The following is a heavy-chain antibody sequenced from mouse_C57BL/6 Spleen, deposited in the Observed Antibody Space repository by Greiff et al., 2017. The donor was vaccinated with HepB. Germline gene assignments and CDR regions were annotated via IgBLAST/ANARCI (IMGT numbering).Heavy chain of an antibody. V-gene: IGHV1-82*01. D-gene: IGHD1-1*01. CDR1: GYAFSSSW. CDR2: IYPGDGDT. Sequence: QVQLQQSGPELVKPGASVKISCKASGYAFSSSWMNWVKQRPGKGLEWIGRIYPGDGDTNYNGKFKGKATLTADKSSSTANMQLSSLTSEDSAVYCSARDGAVAFDYWGQGTTLTVSS. CDR3: ARDGAVAFDY. J-gene: IGHJ2*01.